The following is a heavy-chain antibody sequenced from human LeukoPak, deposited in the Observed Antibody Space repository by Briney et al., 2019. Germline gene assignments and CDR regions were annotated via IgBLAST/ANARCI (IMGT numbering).Heavy chain of an antibody. J-gene: IGHJ4*02. CDR3: AKDCSSWSCFDY. CDR2: IRSKANSYAT. Sequence: TGGSLRLSCAASGFTFSGSAMHWVRQASGKGLEWVGRIRSKANSYATAYAASVKGRFTISRDNSKNSLYLQMNSLRTEDTALYYCAKDCSSWSCFDYWGQGTLVTVSS. V-gene: IGHV3-73*01. CDR1: GFTFSGSA. D-gene: IGHD6-13*01.